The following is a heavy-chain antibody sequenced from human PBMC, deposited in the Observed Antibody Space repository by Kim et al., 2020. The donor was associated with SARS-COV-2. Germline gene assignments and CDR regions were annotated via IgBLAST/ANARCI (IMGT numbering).Heavy chain of an antibody. D-gene: IGHD3-22*01. J-gene: IGHJ6*02. CDR2: IYYSGST. Sequence: SETLSLTCTVSGGSIGSSSYYWGWIRQPPGKGLEWIGSIYYSGSTYYNPSLKSRVTISVDTSKNQFSLKLSSVTAADTAVYYCARSQIMDYYDQTNNTPTYDYYYYGMDVWGQGTTVTVSS. CDR1: GGSIGSSSYY. CDR3: ARSQIMDYYDQTNNTPTYDYYYYGMDV. V-gene: IGHV4-39*07.